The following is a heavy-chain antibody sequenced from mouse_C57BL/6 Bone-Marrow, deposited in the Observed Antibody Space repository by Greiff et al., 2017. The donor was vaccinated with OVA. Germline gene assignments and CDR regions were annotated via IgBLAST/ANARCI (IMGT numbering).Heavy chain of an antibody. CDR1: GYTFTDSN. J-gene: IGHJ1*03. CDR2: INPNNGGT. CDR3: AIGHYYGSSHWYFDV. D-gene: IGHD1-1*01. Sequence: SGPELVKPGASVQMSCKASGYTFTDSNMHWVKQSHGKSLEWIGYINPNNGGTSYNQKFKGKATLTVNKSSSTAYMELRSLTSEDSAVYYCAIGHYYGSSHWYFDVWGTGTTVTVSS. V-gene: IGHV1-22*01.